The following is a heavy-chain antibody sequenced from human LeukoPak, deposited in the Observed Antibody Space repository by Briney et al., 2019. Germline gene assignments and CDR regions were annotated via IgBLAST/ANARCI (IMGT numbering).Heavy chain of an antibody. D-gene: IGHD6-19*01. CDR3: AREPIAVALYYYYAMDV. J-gene: IGHJ6*02. CDR1: RYTFTGYY. V-gene: IGHV1-2*02. Sequence: GASVKVSCKASRYTFTGYYMHWVRQAPGQGLEWMGWINPNSGGTNYAQKFQGRVTMTRDTSISTAYMELTRLRSDDTAIYYCAREPIAVALYYYYAMDVWGQGTTVSVSS. CDR2: INPNSGGT.